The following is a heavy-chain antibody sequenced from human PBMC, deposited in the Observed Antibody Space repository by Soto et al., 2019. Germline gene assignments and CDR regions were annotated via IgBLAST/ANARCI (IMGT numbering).Heavy chain of an antibody. CDR1: GGSISSTNW. Sequence: QVQLQESGPGLVKPSGTLSLTCAVSGGSISSTNWWSWVRQSPGKGLEWIGEIYHSGSTNYNPSLRGRVTMAVYKTTNQFSLKIRSVTAADTAMYYCATLPPRIELAVLPIPTWGQGTLVTVTS. V-gene: IGHV4-4*02. J-gene: IGHJ4*02. CDR2: IYHSGST. D-gene: IGHD2-2*02. CDR3: ATLPPRIELAVLPIPT.